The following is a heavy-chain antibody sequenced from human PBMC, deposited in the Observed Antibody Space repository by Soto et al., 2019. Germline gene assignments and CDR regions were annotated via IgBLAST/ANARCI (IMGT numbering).Heavy chain of an antibody. CDR1: GYTFTSYA. J-gene: IGHJ3*02. V-gene: IGHV1-3*01. CDR2: INAGNGNT. Sequence: QVQLVQSGAEVKKPGASVKVSCKASGYTFTSYAMHWVRQAPGQRLEWMGWINAGNGNTKYSQKFQGRVTITRDTFASTAYMELSSLRSEDTAVYYCARGYSSGWYGDDAFEIWGQGTMVTVSS. CDR3: ARGYSSGWYGDDAFEI. D-gene: IGHD6-19*01.